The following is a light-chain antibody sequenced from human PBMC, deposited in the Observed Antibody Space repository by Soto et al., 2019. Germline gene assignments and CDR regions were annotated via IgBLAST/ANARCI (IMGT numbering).Light chain of an antibody. J-gene: IGLJ1*01. CDR1: SSDIGADYD. CDR2: GNT. V-gene: IGLV1-40*01. Sequence: QSVLTQPPSVSGAPGQRVTISCSGSSSDIGADYDVHWYQQLPGKAPKLLISGNTNRPSGVPDRFSGSKSGTSASLAISGLQAEDEADYYCSSYTNRGTLDIFGNGTKVTVL. CDR3: SSYTNRGTLDI.